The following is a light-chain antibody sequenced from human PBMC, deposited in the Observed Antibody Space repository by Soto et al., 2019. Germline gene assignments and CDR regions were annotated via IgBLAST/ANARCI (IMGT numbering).Light chain of an antibody. CDR3: QQYVNWPPLT. Sequence: EIVLTQSPANLSVSPGERATLSCRASQSVRSNLAWYQQKPGQAPRLLIFGATTRATNISAKCTGSGSGTEFTLTISSLQSEDFAVYYCQQYVNWPPLTFGGGTKVEIK. J-gene: IGKJ4*01. CDR1: QSVRSN. V-gene: IGKV3-15*01. CDR2: GAT.